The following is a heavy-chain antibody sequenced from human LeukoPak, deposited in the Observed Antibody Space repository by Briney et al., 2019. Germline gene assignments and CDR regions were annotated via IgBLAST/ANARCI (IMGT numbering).Heavy chain of an antibody. CDR1: GFTFSYYA. Sequence: GGSLRPSCAASGFTFSYYAMSWVRQAPGMGLEWVSVISDSGGETSYADSGKGRFTISRDNSKNTVYLQMSSLRAEDTAVYYCAKTDCTSSSCYTIDSWGQGPLVTVSS. CDR3: AKTDCTSSSCYTIDS. D-gene: IGHD2-2*02. CDR2: ISDSGGET. V-gene: IGHV3-23*01. J-gene: IGHJ4*02.